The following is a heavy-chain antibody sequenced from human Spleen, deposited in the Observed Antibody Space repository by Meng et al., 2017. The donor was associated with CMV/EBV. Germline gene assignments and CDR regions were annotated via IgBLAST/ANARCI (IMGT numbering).Heavy chain of an antibody. CDR2: ISSSSSYI. D-gene: IGHD6-13*01. J-gene: IGHJ4*02. CDR3: AREMTQQLGSGIWFLGFDN. Sequence: GESLKISCAASGFTFSSYSMNWVRQAPGKGLEWVSSISSSSSYIYYADSVKGRFTISRDNAKNSLYLQMNSLRAEDTAVYFCAREMTQQLGSGIWFLGFDNWGQGALVTVSS. CDR1: GFTFSSYS. V-gene: IGHV3-21*01.